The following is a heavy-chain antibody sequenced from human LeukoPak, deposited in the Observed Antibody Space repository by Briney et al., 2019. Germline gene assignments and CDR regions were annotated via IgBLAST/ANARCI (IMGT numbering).Heavy chain of an antibody. Sequence: PGGSLRLSCAASGFTFSSYGMHWVRQAPGKGLEWVAVIWYDGSNKYYADSVKGRFTISRDNSKNTLYLQMNSLRAEDTAVYYCARDGLRAAGTHFGYWGQGTLVTVSS. CDR3: ARDGLRAAGTHFGY. V-gene: IGHV3-33*01. CDR1: GFTFSSYG. CDR2: IWYDGSNK. J-gene: IGHJ4*02. D-gene: IGHD6-13*01.